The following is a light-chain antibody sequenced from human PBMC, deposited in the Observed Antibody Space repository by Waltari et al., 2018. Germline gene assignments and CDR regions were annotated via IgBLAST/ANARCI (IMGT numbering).Light chain of an antibody. CDR2: AAS. J-gene: IGKJ1*01. Sequence: AIRITQSPSSLSASTGDRVTITCRASQGISSYLAWYQQKLGKAPKLLIYAASTLQSGVPSRFSGSGSGTDFTLTISCLQSEDFATYYCQQYYSYPRTFGQGTKVEIK. CDR3: QQYYSYPRT. CDR1: QGISSY. V-gene: IGKV1-8*01.